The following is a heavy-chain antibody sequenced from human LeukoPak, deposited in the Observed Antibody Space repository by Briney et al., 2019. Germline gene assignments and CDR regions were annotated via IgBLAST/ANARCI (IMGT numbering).Heavy chain of an antibody. J-gene: IGHJ4*02. V-gene: IGHV3-23*01. CDR3: AKGSRVEPVAYCDC. CDR2: ISGSGGNT. D-gene: IGHD2-2*01. CDR1: GFTFSNYA. Sequence: HAGGSLRLSCAASGFTFSNYAMTWVRQAPGKGLEWVSGISGSGGNTYYADSVKGRFTISRDNSKNTLYLQMNSLRAEDTAVYYCAKGSRVEPVAYCDCWGQGTLVTVSS.